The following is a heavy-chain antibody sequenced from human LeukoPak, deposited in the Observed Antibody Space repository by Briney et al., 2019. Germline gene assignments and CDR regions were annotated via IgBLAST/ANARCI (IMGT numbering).Heavy chain of an antibody. J-gene: IGHJ3*02. D-gene: IGHD3-9*01. CDR2: ISSSGSTI. V-gene: IGHV3-11*01. CDR1: GFTFSDYY. CDR3: ARDKEQYFDWNDAFDI. Sequence: PGGSLRLSCAASGFTFSDYYMSWIRQAPGKGLEWVSYISSSGSTIYYADSVKGRFTISRDNAKNSLYLQMNSLRAEDTAVYYCARDKEQYFDWNDAFDIWGQGAMVTVSS.